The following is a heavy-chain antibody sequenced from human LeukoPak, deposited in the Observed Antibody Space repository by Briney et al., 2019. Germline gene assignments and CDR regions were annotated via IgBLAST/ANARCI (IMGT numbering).Heavy chain of an antibody. CDR1: GFSVSSNY. V-gene: IGHV3-53*01. D-gene: IGHD1-26*01. Sequence: GGSLRLSCAASGFSVSSNYMSWVRQAPGKGLEWVSVINSGGSTYYADPVKGRFTISRDNSKNTVYLQMIRLRVEDTAVYYCARYVSWDYFDYWGQGTLVTVSS. CDR3: ARYVSWDYFDY. J-gene: IGHJ4*02. CDR2: INSGGST.